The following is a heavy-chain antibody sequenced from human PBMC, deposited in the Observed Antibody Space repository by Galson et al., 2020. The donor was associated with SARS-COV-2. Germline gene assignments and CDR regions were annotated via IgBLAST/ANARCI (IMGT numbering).Heavy chain of an antibody. CDR2: IYYSGST. CDR1: GGSISSSSYY. V-gene: IGHV4-39*07. J-gene: IGHJ6*03. CDR3: ARDQTPVGRFLEWVSSDYYYYMDV. Sequence: SETLSLTCTVSGGSISSSSYYWGWIRQPPGKGLEWIGSIYYSGSTYYNPSLKSRVTISVDTSKNQSSLKLSSVTAADTAVHYCARDQTPVGRFLEWVSSDYYYYMDVWGKGTTVTVSS. D-gene: IGHD3-3*01.